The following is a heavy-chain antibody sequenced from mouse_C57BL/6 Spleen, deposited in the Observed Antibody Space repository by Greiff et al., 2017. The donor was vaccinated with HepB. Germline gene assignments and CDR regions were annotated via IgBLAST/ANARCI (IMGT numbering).Heavy chain of an antibody. Sequence: QVQLQQPGAELVKPGASVKMSCKASGYTFTSYWITWVKQRPGQGLEWIGDIYPGSGSTNYNEKFKSKATLTVDTSSSTAYMQLSSLTSEDSAVYYCARRGVVAWEGYFDVWGTGTTVTVSS. CDR1: GYTFTSYW. V-gene: IGHV1-55*01. J-gene: IGHJ1*03. CDR3: ARRGVVAWEGYFDV. CDR2: IYPGSGST. D-gene: IGHD1-1*01.